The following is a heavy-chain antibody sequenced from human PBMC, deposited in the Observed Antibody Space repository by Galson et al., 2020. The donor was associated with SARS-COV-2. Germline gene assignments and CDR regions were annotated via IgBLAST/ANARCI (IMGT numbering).Heavy chain of an antibody. Sequence: GGSLRLSCAASGFTVSSNYMSWVRQAPGKGLEWVSVIYSGGSTYYADSVKGRFTISRDNSKNTLYLQMNSLRAEDTAVYYCARICWGAAAGWEYWGQGTLVTVSS. D-gene: IGHD6-13*01. J-gene: IGHJ4*02. CDR2: IYSGGST. CDR1: GFTVSSNY. V-gene: IGHV3-53*01. CDR3: ARICWGAAAGWEY.